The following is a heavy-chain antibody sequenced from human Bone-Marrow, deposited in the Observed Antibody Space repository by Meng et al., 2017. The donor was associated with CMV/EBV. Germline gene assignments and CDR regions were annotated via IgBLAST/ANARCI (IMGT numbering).Heavy chain of an antibody. D-gene: IGHD6-13*01. J-gene: IGHJ4*02. CDR2: ISAYNGNT. V-gene: IGHV1-18*01. CDR1: GYTFTSYG. Sequence: ASVKVSCKASGYTFTSYGISWVRQAPGQGLEWMGWISAYNGNTNYAQKLQGRVTMTTDTSTSTVYMELSSLRSEDTAVYYCARGPVGGTRIAAAGMDYWGQGTLVTVSS. CDR3: ARGPVGGTRIAAAGMDY.